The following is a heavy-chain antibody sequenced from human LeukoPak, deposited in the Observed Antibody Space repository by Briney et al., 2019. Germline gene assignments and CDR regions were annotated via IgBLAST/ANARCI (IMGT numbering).Heavy chain of an antibody. CDR3: SRNPTAYNWFDP. Sequence: GGSLRLSCAASGFTFSSYSMNWVRQAPGRGLESVSYISSSSSTIYYSDSVKGRFTISRDNAKNSLYLQMNSLRAEDTAVYFLSRNPTAYNWFDPWGQGTLVTVSS. J-gene: IGHJ5*02. V-gene: IGHV3-48*01. D-gene: IGHD1-14*01. CDR1: GFTFSSYS. CDR2: ISSSSSTI.